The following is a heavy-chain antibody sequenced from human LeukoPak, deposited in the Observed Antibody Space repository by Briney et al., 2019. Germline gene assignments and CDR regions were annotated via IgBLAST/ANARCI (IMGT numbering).Heavy chain of an antibody. Sequence: PGGSLRPSCAASGFTFSSYWMHWVRQAPGKGLVWVSRINSDGSSTSYADSVKGRFTISRDNAKNTLYLQMNSLRAEDTAVYYCARDYDYGDYWGYWGQGTLVTVSS. V-gene: IGHV3-74*01. CDR3: ARDYDYGDYWGY. CDR2: INSDGSST. CDR1: GFTFSSYW. D-gene: IGHD4-17*01. J-gene: IGHJ4*02.